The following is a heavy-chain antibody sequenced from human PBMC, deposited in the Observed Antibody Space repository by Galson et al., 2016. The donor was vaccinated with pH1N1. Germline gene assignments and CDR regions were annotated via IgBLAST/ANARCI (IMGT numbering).Heavy chain of an antibody. Sequence: SLRLSCAASGFTFSSYAMSWVRQAPGKGLEWVSAISGRGESTYYSDSVKGHLTISRDNSKNTLYLQMNSLRAEDTAVYYCAKGISSTWRSFDSWGQGTLVTVSS. CDR2: ISGRGEST. D-gene: IGHD6-13*01. V-gene: IGHV3-23*01. J-gene: IGHJ4*02. CDR1: GFTFSSYA. CDR3: AKGISSTWRSFDS.